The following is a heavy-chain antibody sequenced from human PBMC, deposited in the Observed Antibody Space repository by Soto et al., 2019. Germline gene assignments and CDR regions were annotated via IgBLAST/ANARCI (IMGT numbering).Heavy chain of an antibody. CDR2: FYYTGST. CDR1: GGSISNYY. D-gene: IGHD6-19*01. V-gene: IGHV4-59*01. J-gene: IGHJ4*02. CDR3: ARDAPYSSAWAPHFVY. Sequence: PSETLSLTCTVSGGSISNYYWSWIRQPPGKGLEWIGYFYYTGSTKYNPSLKSRVTMSVDTSKNQFSLKLSSVTAADTAVYYCARDAPYSSAWAPHFVYWGQGTLVTVSS.